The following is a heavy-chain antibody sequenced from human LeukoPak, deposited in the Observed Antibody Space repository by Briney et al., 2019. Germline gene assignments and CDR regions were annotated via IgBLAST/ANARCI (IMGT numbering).Heavy chain of an antibody. CDR3: ARAQALQAEADDEDY. V-gene: IGHV4-34*01. CDR1: GGSFSGYY. Sequence: SETLPLTCAVYGGSFSGYYWSWICQPPGKGLEWIGEINHSGSANYNPSLKSRVTISVDRSKNQFSPKLSSMTAADTAVYYCARAQALQAEADDEDYWGQGTLVTVSS. J-gene: IGHJ4*02. D-gene: IGHD6-19*01. CDR2: INHSGSA.